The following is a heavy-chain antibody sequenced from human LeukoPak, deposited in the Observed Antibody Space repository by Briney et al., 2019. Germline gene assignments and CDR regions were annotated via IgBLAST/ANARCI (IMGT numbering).Heavy chain of an antibody. CDR2: INHSGSS. CDR1: GESFKDYY. Sequence: SETLSLTCAVYGESFKDYYWNWIRQPPGKGLEWIGEINHSGSSNYNPSLKSRVTISVDTSKNQFSLKLSSVTAADTAVYYCARVIVVVPAAPEDYYYYMDVWGKGTTVTISS. D-gene: IGHD2-2*01. V-gene: IGHV4-34*01. CDR3: ARVIVVVPAAPEDYYYYMDV. J-gene: IGHJ6*03.